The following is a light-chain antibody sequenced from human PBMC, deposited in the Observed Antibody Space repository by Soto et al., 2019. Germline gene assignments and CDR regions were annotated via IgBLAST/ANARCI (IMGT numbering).Light chain of an antibody. CDR1: SSDVGGYNY. J-gene: IGLJ3*02. Sequence: QAVLTQPASVSGSPGQSITISCTGTSSDVGGYNYVSWYQQHPGKAPKLMIYEVSNRPSGVSNRFSGSKSGNTASLTISGLQAEDEAEYYCSSYTSSSTWVFGGVTKVTVL. V-gene: IGLV2-14*01. CDR2: EVS. CDR3: SSYTSSSTWV.